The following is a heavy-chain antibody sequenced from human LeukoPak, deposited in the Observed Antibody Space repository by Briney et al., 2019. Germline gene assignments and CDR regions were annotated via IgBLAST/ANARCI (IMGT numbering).Heavy chain of an antibody. Sequence: SETLSLTCTVSGGSISSGSYYWRWIRQPAGKGLEWIGRIYTSGSTNYNPSLKSRVTISVDTSKNQFSLKLSSVTAADTAVYYCARDRDSSGYYLPFDYWGQGTLVTVSS. CDR1: GGSISSGSYY. CDR2: IYTSGST. D-gene: IGHD3-22*01. V-gene: IGHV4-61*02. CDR3: ARDRDSSGYYLPFDY. J-gene: IGHJ4*02.